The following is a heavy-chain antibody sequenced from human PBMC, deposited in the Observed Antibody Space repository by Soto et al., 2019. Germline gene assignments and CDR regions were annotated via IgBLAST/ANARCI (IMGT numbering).Heavy chain of an antibody. V-gene: IGHV4-59*01. D-gene: IGHD3-16*01. Sequence: QVQLQESGPGLVKPSETLSLTCTVSGGSISSYYWSWIRQPPGKGLEWIGYIYYSGSTNYNPSLKSRVTMSVDTSKNQFSLKLSSVTAADTAVYYCARAAYVWFDPWGQGTMVTVSS. J-gene: IGHJ5*02. CDR3: ARAAYVWFDP. CDR1: GGSISSYY. CDR2: IYYSGST.